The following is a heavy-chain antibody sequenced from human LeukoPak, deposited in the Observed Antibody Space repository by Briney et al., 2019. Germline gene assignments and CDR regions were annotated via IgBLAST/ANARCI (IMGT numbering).Heavy chain of an antibody. CDR3: TKPDLLWFGEDV. V-gene: IGHV3-15*01. CDR2: IKSKTDGETR. D-gene: IGHD3-10*01. CDR1: GFTFGDYA. Sequence: PGRSLRLSCAASGFTFGDYALSWVRQAPGMGLEWVGRIKSKTDGETRDYAAPVKGRFTISRDDSKNTLYLQMNSLETEDTAVYYCTKPDLLWFGEDVWGQGTTVTVSS. J-gene: IGHJ6*02.